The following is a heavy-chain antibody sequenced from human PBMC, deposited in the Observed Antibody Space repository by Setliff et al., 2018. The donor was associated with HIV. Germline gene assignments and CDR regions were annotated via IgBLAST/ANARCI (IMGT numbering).Heavy chain of an antibody. J-gene: IGHJ3*02. V-gene: IGHV4-34*01. CDR3: ARVEWNDGAFDI. CDR2: INHSGST. D-gene: IGHD1-1*01. CDR1: GGSFSGYY. Sequence: SSETLSLTCAVYGGSFSGYYWSWIRQPPGKGLEWIGEINHSGSTNYNPSLKSRVTISVDTSKNQFSLKLSSVTAADTAVYYCARVEWNDGAFDIWGQGTMVTVSS.